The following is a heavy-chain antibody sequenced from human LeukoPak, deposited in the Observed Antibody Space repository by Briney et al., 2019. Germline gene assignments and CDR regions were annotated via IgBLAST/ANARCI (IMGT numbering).Heavy chain of an antibody. Sequence: VASVKVSCKASGYTFTSYDINWVRQATGQGLEWMGWMNPNSGNTGYAQKFQGRVTMTRNTSISTAYMVLSSLRSEDTAVYYCARDWQQLVGCAFDIWGQGTMVTVSS. J-gene: IGHJ3*02. CDR3: ARDWQQLVGCAFDI. V-gene: IGHV1-8*01. D-gene: IGHD6-13*01. CDR2: MNPNSGNT. CDR1: GYTFTSYD.